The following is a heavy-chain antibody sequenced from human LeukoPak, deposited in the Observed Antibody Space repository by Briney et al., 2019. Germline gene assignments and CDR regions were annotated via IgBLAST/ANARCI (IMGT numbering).Heavy chain of an antibody. Sequence: SEALSLTCTVSGGSISSGGFYWSWIRQHPGKGLEWIGSIYYSGSTYYNPSLKSRVTISVDTSKNQFSLKLSSVTAADTAVYYCARVGSYYGSGIYLDYWGQGTLVTVSS. V-gene: IGHV4-31*03. CDR2: IYYSGST. J-gene: IGHJ4*02. D-gene: IGHD3-10*01. CDR3: ARVGSYYGSGIYLDY. CDR1: GGSISSGGFY.